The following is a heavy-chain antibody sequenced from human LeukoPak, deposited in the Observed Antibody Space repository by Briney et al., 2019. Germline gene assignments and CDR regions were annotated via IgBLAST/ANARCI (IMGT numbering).Heavy chain of an antibody. CDR3: AREGSYQRLAPLEGLFDWFDP. V-gene: IGHV1-69*04. CDR1: GGTFSSYT. CDR2: IIPILGIA. Sequence: SVKVSCKASGGTFSSYTISWVRQAPGQGLEWMGRIIPILGIANYAQKFQGRVTITADKSTSTAYMELSSLRSEDTAVYYCAREGSYQRLAPLEGLFDWFDPWGQGTLVTVSS. D-gene: IGHD6-25*01. J-gene: IGHJ5*02.